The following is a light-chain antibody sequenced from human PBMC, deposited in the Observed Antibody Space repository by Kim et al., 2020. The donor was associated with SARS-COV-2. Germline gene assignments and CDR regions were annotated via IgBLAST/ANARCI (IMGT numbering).Light chain of an antibody. J-gene: IGLJ3*02. V-gene: IGLV3-19*01. CDR2: AKT. CDR1: SLRTHY. CDR3: KSRHSRGTYWV. Sequence: SSELTQDPAVSVAFGQTVRITCQGDSLRTHYASWYQQKPGQAPIVVMFAKTNRPSGIPDRFSGSGSGNTASLTITGAQAEDEADYFCKSRHSRGTYWVFGGGTQLTVL.